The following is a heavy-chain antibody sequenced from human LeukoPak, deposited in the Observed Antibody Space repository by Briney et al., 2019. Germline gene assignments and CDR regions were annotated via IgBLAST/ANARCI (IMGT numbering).Heavy chain of an antibody. Sequence: PSETLSLTCTVSGGSISSYYWSWIRQPAGKGLEWVGRIYTSGSTNYNPSLKSRVTMSVDTSKNQFSPNLTSVTAADTAVYYCARSIEAAGRAFDIWGQGTKVSVSS. V-gene: IGHV4-4*07. D-gene: IGHD6-13*01. CDR3: ARSIEAAGRAFDI. J-gene: IGHJ3*02. CDR1: GGSISSYY. CDR2: IYTSGST.